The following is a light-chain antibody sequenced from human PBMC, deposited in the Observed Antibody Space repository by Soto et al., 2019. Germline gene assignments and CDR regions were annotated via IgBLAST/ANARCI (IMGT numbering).Light chain of an antibody. J-gene: IGKJ1*01. CDR3: QHYCSSPRT. CDR2: GAS. V-gene: IGKV3-20*01. CDR1: QSVSSSY. Sequence: EIVLTQSPGTLSLSPGERATLSCRASQSVSSSYLAWYQQKPGQAHRLLIYGASSRATGIPDRFSGSGSGTDFTLTISRLEPEDFAVYYCQHYCSSPRTFGQGPKVEIK.